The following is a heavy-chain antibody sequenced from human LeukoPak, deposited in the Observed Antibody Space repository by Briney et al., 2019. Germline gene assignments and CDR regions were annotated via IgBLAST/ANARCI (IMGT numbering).Heavy chain of an antibody. J-gene: IGHJ4*02. V-gene: IGHV4-39*01. Sequence: SETLSLTRTVSGGSITSKTYYWGWDRQPPGKGLELIGSSYYSGSSYYNPSLKNRVTIAVDTSRSQFSLKMTSVTAADTAVYYCASQGRYCSGGSCYSPHYFDYWGQGALVAVSS. D-gene: IGHD2-15*01. CDR1: GGSITSKTYY. CDR2: SYYSGSS. CDR3: ASQGRYCSGGSCYSPHYFDY.